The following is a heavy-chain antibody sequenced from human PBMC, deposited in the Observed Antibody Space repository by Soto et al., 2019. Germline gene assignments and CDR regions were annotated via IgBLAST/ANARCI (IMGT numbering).Heavy chain of an antibody. CDR2: IYPGDSDT. CDR3: ARHNIGSGWYGGASTGPLKVYYYGMDV. Sequence: GESLKISCKGSGYSFTSYWIGWVRQMPGKGLEWMGIIYPGDSDTRYSPSFQGQVTISADKSISTAYLQWSSLKASDTAMYYCARHNIGSGWYGGASTGPLKVYYYGMDVWGQGTTGTV. J-gene: IGHJ6*02. V-gene: IGHV5-51*01. CDR1: GYSFTSYW. D-gene: IGHD6-19*01.